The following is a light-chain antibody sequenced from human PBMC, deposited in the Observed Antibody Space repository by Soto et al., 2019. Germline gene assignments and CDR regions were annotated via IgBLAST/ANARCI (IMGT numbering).Light chain of an antibody. J-gene: IGKJ1*01. CDR1: QSVSSSY. CDR3: QQYGSSPPT. CDR2: DAS. V-gene: IGKV3D-20*01. Sequence: IVWTQSTSKLSLSPGERATLSCGASQSVSSSYLAWYQQKPGLAPRLLIYDASSRATGIPDRFSGSGSGTDFTLTISRLEPEDFAVYYCQQYGSSPPTFGQGTKVDIK.